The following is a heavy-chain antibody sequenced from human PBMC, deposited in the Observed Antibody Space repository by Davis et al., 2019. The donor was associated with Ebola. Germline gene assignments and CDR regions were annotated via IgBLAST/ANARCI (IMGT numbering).Heavy chain of an antibody. CDR1: GYTFTGYY. Sequence: ASVKVSCKASGYTFTGYYMHWVRQAPGQGLEWMGWINPNSGGTNYAQKFQGWVTMTRDTSTSTVYMELSSLRSEDTAVYYCARDRVLEGGPWFRAPYYFDYWGQGTLVAVSS. D-gene: IGHD3-10*01. V-gene: IGHV1-2*04. J-gene: IGHJ4*02. CDR3: ARDRVLEGGPWFRAPYYFDY. CDR2: INPNSGGT.